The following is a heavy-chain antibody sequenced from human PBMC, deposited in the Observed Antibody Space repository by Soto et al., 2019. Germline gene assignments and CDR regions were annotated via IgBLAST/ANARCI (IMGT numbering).Heavy chain of an antibody. Sequence: EVQLVESGGGLVQPGWSLRLSCAASGFTFSIYSMSWVRQAPGQGLEWVSYISRSSTGIHYADSVKGRFHISRDDVTNSLHLQMNSLRDGDTDVYYCARAVTWGLDVWGQWPTVSISS. CDR1: GFTFSIYS. D-gene: IGHD3-10*01. CDR3: ARAVTWGLDV. V-gene: IGHV3-48*02. CDR2: ISRSSTGI. J-gene: IGHJ6*01.